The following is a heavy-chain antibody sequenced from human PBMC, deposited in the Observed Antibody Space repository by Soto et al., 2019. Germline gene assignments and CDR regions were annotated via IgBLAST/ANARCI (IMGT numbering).Heavy chain of an antibody. CDR1: GFTFSSYD. CDR3: ANDALGSTN. V-gene: IGHV3-30*18. CDR2: ISYDGSNK. J-gene: IGHJ4*02. D-gene: IGHD1-26*01. Sequence: QVQLVESGGGVVQPGRSLRLSCAASGFTFSSYDRHWVRHAPGKGLEWVAVISYDGSNKYYADSVKGRFTISRDNSKNTLYLQMNSLRAEDTAVYYCANDALGSTNWGQGTLVTVS.